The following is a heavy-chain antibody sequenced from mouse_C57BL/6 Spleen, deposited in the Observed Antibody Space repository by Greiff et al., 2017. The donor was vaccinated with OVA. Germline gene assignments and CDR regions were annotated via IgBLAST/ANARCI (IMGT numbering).Heavy chain of an antibody. CDR2: IDPNSGGT. V-gene: IGHV1-72*01. CDR1: GYTFTSYW. D-gene: IGHD2-3*01. CDR3: ARSSGIYDAYWYFDV. Sequence: QVQLKQPGAELVKPGASVKLSCKASGYTFTSYWMHWVKQRPGRGLEWIGRIDPNSGGTKYNEKFKSKATLTVDKPSSTAYMQLSSLTSEDSAVYYCARSSGIYDAYWYFDVWGTGTTVTVSS. J-gene: IGHJ1*03.